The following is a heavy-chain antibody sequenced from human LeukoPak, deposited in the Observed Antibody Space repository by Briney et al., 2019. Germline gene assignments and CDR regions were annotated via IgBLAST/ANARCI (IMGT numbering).Heavy chain of an antibody. Sequence: PSETLSLTCTVSGGSISSHYWSWIRQPPGKGLEWIGYTYYSGSTNYNPSLKSRVTISVDTSKNQFSLKLSSVTAADTAVYYCAGGRRDNLYFDYWGQGTLVTVSS. CDR1: GGSISSHY. J-gene: IGHJ4*02. V-gene: IGHV4-59*08. CDR2: TYYSGST. D-gene: IGHD3-16*01. CDR3: AGGRRDNLYFDY.